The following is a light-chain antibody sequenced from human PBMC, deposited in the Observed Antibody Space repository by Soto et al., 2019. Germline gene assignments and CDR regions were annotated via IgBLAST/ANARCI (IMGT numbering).Light chain of an antibody. V-gene: IGKV3-15*01. Sequence: EIVMTQSPGTLSVSPGERATLSCRASQSISSNLAWYQQKPGQAPRLLIYGASTRATGVPARFTGSGSGTEFTLTISSLQSVDFAVYYCHHYHNLPLALTFGGGTKVEIK. CDR2: GAS. CDR1: QSISSN. J-gene: IGKJ4*01. CDR3: HHYHNLPLALT.